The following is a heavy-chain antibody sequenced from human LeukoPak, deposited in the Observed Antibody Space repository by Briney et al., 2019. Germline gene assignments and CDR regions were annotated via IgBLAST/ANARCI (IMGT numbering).Heavy chain of an antibody. V-gene: IGHV3-23*01. CDR1: GFTFNSYA. J-gene: IGHJ4*02. Sequence: PGGSLGLSCAASGFTFNSYAMSWVRQAPGRGLEWVSAISGSGGSTYYADSVKGRFTISRDNSKNALYLQMNSLRAEDTAVYYCANAVSYYYDSSGYYYYFDYWRQGTLVTVSS. CDR3: ANAVSYYYDSSGYYYYFDY. CDR2: ISGSGGST. D-gene: IGHD3-22*01.